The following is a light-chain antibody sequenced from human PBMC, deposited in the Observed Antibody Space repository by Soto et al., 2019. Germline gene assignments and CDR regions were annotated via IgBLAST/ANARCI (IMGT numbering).Light chain of an antibody. V-gene: IGKV3-11*01. CDR2: DAS. CDR1: QSVSSY. J-gene: IGKJ5*01. Sequence: EIVLTQSRATLSLSPGERATLSCRASQSVSSYLAWYQQKNGQAPRLLIYDASNGATGIPARFSGSGSGTDFTLTISRLEPEDFEVYYCQQRSNWHITFGQGTRLDIK. CDR3: QQRSNWHIT.